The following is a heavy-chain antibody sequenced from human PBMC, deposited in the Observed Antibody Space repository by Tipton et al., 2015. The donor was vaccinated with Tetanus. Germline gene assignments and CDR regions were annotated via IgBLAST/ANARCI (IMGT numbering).Heavy chain of an antibody. CDR3: AKRAGSAQYRFES. CDR2: ISFDGSDE. J-gene: IGHJ4*02. D-gene: IGHD1-26*01. CDR1: GFTFNDYA. V-gene: IGHV3-30*18. Sequence: SLRLSCVASGFTFNDYAMNWVRQAPGKGLEWVAIISFDGSDENYADSVRGRFSISRDNSENTVYLQMNRLRPDDTAVYYCAKRAGSAQYRFESWGQGTLVTVSS.